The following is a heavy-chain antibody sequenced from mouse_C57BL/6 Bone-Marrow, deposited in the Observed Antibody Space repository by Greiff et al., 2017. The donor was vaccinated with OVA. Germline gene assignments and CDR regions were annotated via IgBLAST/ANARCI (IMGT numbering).Heavy chain of an antibody. Sequence: QVQLQQSGPELVKPGASVKISCKASGYTFTDYYINWVKQRPGQGLEWIGWIFPGSGSTYYNEKFKGKATLTVDKSSSTAYMLLSSLTSEDSAVYFCARNGALTTVVARYFDVWGTGTTVTVSS. CDR2: IFPGSGST. CDR1: GYTFTDYY. J-gene: IGHJ1*03. D-gene: IGHD1-1*01. V-gene: IGHV1-75*01. CDR3: ARNGALTTVVARYFDV.